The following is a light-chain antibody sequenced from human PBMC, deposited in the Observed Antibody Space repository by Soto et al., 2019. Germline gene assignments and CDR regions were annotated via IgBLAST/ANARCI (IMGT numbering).Light chain of an antibody. CDR3: QQYGSSPVT. CDR1: QSVSSSY. V-gene: IGKV3-20*01. CDR2: GAS. Sequence: EIVLTQSPGTLSLSPGERATLSCRASQSVSSSYLAWYQQKPGQAPRLLIYGASSRATGLPDRFSGSGSGTDFTLTISSLEPEDFAVYYCQQYGSSPVTFGQGTKVEIK. J-gene: IGKJ1*01.